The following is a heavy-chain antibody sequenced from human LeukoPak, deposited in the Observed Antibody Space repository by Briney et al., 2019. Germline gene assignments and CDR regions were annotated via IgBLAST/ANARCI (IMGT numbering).Heavy chain of an antibody. Sequence: GGSLRLSCAASGFTFSGYSMHWVRQAPGKGLEWVAVIWYDGSNKYYADSVKGRFTISRDNSKNMLYLQMNSLRAEDTAVYYCARASPYGDFDAFDIWGQGTMVTVSS. J-gene: IGHJ3*02. CDR2: IWYDGSNK. D-gene: IGHD4-17*01. CDR3: ARASPYGDFDAFDI. V-gene: IGHV3-33*08. CDR1: GFTFSGYS.